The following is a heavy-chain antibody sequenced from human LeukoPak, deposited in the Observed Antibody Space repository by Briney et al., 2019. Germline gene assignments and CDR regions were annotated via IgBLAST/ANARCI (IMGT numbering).Heavy chain of an antibody. CDR2: IYPGDSDT. D-gene: IGHD3-22*01. CDR3: ARHGEYYYDSSGYYGYYGMDV. V-gene: IGHV5-51*01. CDR1: GYSFTSYW. Sequence: GESLKISCKGSGYSFTSYWIGWVRQMPGKGLEWMGIIYPGDSDTRYSPSFQGQVTISADKSISTAYLQWSSLKASDTAMYYCARHGEYYYDSSGYYGYYGMDVWGQGTTVTVSS. J-gene: IGHJ6*02.